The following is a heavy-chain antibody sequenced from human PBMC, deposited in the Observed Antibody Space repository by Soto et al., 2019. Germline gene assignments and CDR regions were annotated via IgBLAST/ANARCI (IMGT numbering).Heavy chain of an antibody. J-gene: IGHJ4*02. V-gene: IGHV4-59*08. CDR2: IDYSGST. D-gene: IGHD1-26*01. CDR1: GGSISSYY. CDR3: ARRWGAAVDS. Sequence: QVQLQESGPGLVKPSETLSLTCTVSGGSISSYYWSWIRQPPGTGLEWIGYIDYSGSTNYNPSLKSRVTISVDTSKTEFSLKLSSVTAADTAVYYCARRWGAAVDSWGQGTLVTVSS.